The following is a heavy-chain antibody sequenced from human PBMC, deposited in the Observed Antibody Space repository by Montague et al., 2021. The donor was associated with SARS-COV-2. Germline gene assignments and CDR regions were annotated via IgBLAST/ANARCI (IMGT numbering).Heavy chain of an antibody. V-gene: IGHV4-39*01. Sequence: SETLSLTCAVYGGSISSSSYHWGWIRQPPGKGLEWIGSIYYSGSTYYNPSLKSRVTISVDTSKNQFSLKLSSVTAADTAVYYCARHKRWRIAAAGRDFDYWGQGTLVTVSS. CDR2: IYYSGST. CDR1: GGSISSSSYH. J-gene: IGHJ4*02. CDR3: ARHKRWRIAAAGRDFDY. D-gene: IGHD6-13*01.